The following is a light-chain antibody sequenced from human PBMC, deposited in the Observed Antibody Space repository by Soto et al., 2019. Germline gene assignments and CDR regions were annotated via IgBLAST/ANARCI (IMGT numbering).Light chain of an antibody. Sequence: QSVLTQPPSASGTPGQKVFISCSGSSSNIGGTNYAYWYQQLPGAAPKLLMHSNNLRPSGVPERISGSKFGTAASLAISGLGSGDGAVYYCASWDDRLGAVIFGGGTKVTVL. V-gene: IGLV1-47*02. CDR1: SSNIGGTNY. J-gene: IGLJ2*01. CDR3: ASWDDRLGAVI. CDR2: SNN.